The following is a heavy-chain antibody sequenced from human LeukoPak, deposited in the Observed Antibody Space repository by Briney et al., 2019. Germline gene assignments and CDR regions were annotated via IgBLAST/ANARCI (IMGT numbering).Heavy chain of an antibody. V-gene: IGHV4-59*01. D-gene: IGHD3-10*01. CDR3: ARSPPPYYYGSGSSVNYFDY. Sequence: SETLSLTCTVSGGSISTYYWSWIRQPPGKGLEWIAYIYYTGSTNYNPSLKSRVTISVDTSKNQFSLKLSSVTAADTAVYYCARSPPPYYYGSGSSVNYFDYWGQGTLVTVSS. CDR1: GGSISTYY. J-gene: IGHJ4*02. CDR2: IYYTGST.